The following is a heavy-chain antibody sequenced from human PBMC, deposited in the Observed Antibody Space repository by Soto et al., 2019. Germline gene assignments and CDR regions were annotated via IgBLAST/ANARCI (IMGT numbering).Heavy chain of an antibody. CDR1: GGTFNSYA. Sequence: QVQLVQSGAEVKKPESSVRVSCKASGGTFNSYAITWVRQAPGQGLEWMGGTIPMFGTTNYAEKFQGRVTISADESTNTAYMELSSLRSEDTAVYYCTRFGIRYHSIGYYLGIDGMDVWGQGTTVIVSS. D-gene: IGHD3-22*01. CDR2: TIPMFGTT. CDR3: TRFGIRYHSIGYYLGIDGMDV. V-gene: IGHV1-69*12. J-gene: IGHJ6*02.